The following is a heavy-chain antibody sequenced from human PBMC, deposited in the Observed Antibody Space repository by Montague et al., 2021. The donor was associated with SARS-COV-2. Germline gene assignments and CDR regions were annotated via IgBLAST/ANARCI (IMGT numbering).Heavy chain of an antibody. J-gene: IGHJ6*03. D-gene: IGHD2-2*02. CDR1: GGSFSGYF. V-gene: IGHV4-34*01. CDR2: INHTGST. CDR3: ARLGDGVVPAPILGVGPFYTNYCMDV. Sequence: SETLSLTCAVSGGSFSGYFWSWIRQPPGKGLEWIGEINHTGSTKHNPSIKSRVTISVDTSKYQFSLKVTSMTAADTAFYYCARLGDGVVPAPILGVGPFYTNYCMDVWGKGTTVTVSS.